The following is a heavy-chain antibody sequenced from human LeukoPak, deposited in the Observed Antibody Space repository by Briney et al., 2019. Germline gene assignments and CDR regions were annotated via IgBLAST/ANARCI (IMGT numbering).Heavy chain of an antibody. D-gene: IGHD3-22*01. V-gene: IGHV4-31*03. CDR3: ARASDSSGVFDY. J-gene: IGHJ4*02. CDR2: IYYSGGT. Sequence: SQTLSLTCTVSGGSISSGGYYWSWIRQHPGKGLEWIGYIYYSGGTYYNPSLKSRVTISVDTSKNQFSLKLSSVTAADTAVYYCARASDSSGVFDYWGQGTLVTVSS. CDR1: GGSISSGGYY.